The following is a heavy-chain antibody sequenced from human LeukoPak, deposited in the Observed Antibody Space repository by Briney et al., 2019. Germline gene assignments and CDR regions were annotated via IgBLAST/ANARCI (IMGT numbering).Heavy chain of an antibody. Sequence: SETLSLTCAVYGGSFSGYYWSWIRQPPGKGLEWIGEINHSGSTNYNPSLKSRVTISVDTSKNQFSLKLSSVTAAGTAVYYCARDNYDFWSGSQNWFDPWGQGTLVTVSS. V-gene: IGHV4-34*01. CDR2: INHSGST. CDR3: ARDNYDFWSGSQNWFDP. CDR1: GGSFSGYY. J-gene: IGHJ5*02. D-gene: IGHD3-3*01.